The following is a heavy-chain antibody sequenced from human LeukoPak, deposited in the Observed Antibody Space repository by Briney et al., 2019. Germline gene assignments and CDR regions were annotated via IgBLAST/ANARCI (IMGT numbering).Heavy chain of an antibody. CDR3: ATDLARYRSGSSWFDP. D-gene: IGHD5-18*01. Sequence: GGSLRLSCAASGFTYISYAMSWVRQAPGKGLEWVSAISGSGGSTYYADSVKGRFTISRDNSKNTLYLQMNSLRAEDTAVYYCATDLARYRSGSSWFDPWGQRPLVTVSS. V-gene: IGHV3-23*01. CDR2: ISGSGGST. CDR1: GFTYISYA. J-gene: IGHJ5*02.